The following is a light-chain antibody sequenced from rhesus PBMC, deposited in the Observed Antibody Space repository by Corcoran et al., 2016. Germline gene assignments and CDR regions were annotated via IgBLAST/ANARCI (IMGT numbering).Light chain of an antibody. CDR3: LQYTATPFT. CDR2: KTS. Sequence: DIQMTQSPSSLSASVGDTVTITCRASQSISSSFDWYQQRPGKAPKLLIYKTSNLQTGVPSMLSGSGSWTNFTLTISRLPPEDFATYYCLQYTATPFTFGPGTKLDVK. CDR1: QSISSS. V-gene: IGKV1-22*01. J-gene: IGKJ3*01.